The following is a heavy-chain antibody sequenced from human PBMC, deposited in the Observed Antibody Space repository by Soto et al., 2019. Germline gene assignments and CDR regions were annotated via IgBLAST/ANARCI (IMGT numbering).Heavy chain of an antibody. D-gene: IGHD3-22*01. CDR3: AREGGYYDSSGPDAFDI. CDR1: GGSISSGGYY. V-gene: IGHV4-31*03. Sequence: SETLSLTCTVSGGSISSGGYYWSWIRQHPGKGLEWIGYIYYSGSTYYNPSLKSRVTISVDTSKNQFSLKLSSVTAADTAVYYCAREGGYYDSSGPDAFDIWGQGTMVTV. J-gene: IGHJ3*02. CDR2: IYYSGST.